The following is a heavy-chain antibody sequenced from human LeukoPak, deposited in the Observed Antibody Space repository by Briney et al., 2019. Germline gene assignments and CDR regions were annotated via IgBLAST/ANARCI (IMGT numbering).Heavy chain of an antibody. CDR2: INPNSGGT. CDR1: GYTFTGYY. D-gene: IGHD3-22*01. CDR3: ARATRETYYYDSSGYYSYEDDAFDI. V-gene: IGHV1-2*02. Sequence: ASVKVSCKASGYTFTGYYMHWVRQTPGQGLEWMGWINPNSGGTSYAQKFQGRVTMTRDTSISTAYMELSRLRSDDTAVYYCARATRETYYYDSSGYYSYEDDAFDIWGQGTMVTVSS. J-gene: IGHJ3*02.